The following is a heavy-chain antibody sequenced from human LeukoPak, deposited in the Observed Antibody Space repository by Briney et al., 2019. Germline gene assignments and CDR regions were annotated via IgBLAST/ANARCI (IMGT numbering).Heavy chain of an antibody. D-gene: IGHD6-19*01. V-gene: IGHV4-59*08. CDR3: ARHLHSGGQPGDP. Sequence: KTSETLSLTCIVSGGSISNYYWSWIRQPPEKGLEWIGNIHYSGSTNYNPSLESRVTISVDTSNNQFSLRLRSVTATDTAVYYCARHLHSGGQPGDPWGQGTLVTVSS. CDR2: IHYSGST. J-gene: IGHJ5*02. CDR1: GGSISNYY.